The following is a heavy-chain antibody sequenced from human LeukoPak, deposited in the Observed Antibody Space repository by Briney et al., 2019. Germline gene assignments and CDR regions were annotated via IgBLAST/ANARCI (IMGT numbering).Heavy chain of an antibody. V-gene: IGHV1-69*05. CDR3: ARDVGGIAARPPNWFDH. D-gene: IGHD6-6*01. CDR2: IIPIFGTA. Sequence: SVKVSCKASGGTFSSYAISWVRQAPGQGLEWMGRIIPIFGTANYAQKFQGRVTITTDESTSTAYMELSSLRSEDTAVYYCARDVGGIAARPPNWFDHWGQGTLVTVSS. CDR1: GGTFSSYA. J-gene: IGHJ5*02.